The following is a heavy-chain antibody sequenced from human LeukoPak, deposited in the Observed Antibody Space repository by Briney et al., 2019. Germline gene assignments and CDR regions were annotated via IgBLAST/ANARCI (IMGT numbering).Heavy chain of an antibody. V-gene: IGHV4-31*03. CDR3: ARDEAAIFDY. D-gene: IGHD2-2*01. Sequence: SETLSLTCTASGGSTSSGGYYWSWIRQHPGKGLEWIGYIYYSGSTYYNPSLKSRVTISVDTSKNQFSLKLSSVTAADTAVYYCARDEAAIFDYWGQGTLVTVSS. CDR1: GGSTSSGGYY. J-gene: IGHJ4*02. CDR2: IYYSGST.